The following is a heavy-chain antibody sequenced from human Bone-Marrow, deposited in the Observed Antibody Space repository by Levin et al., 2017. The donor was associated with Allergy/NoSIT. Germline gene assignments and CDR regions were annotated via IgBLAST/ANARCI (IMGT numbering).Heavy chain of an antibody. CDR1: GGSISSGGYY. CDR3: ARDSRPYAPSVRDSYYYYMDV. J-gene: IGHJ6*03. Sequence: SETLSLTCTVSGGSISSGGYYWSWIRQHPGKGLEWIGYIYYSGSTYYNPSLKSRVTISVDTSKNQFSLKLSSVTAADTAVYYCARDSRPYAPSVRDSYYYYMDVWGKGTTVTVSS. V-gene: IGHV4-31*03. CDR2: IYYSGST. D-gene: IGHD2-2*01.